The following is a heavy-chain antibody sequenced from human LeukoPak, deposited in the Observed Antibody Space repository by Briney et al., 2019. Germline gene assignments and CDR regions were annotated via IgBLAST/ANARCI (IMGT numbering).Heavy chain of an antibody. V-gene: IGHV4-39*07. CDR2: IYYSGST. D-gene: IGHD3-22*01. CDR3: AKGASYYYDSSGYYVFDY. Sequence: SETLSLTCTVSGGSISSSSYYWGWIRQPPGKGLEWIGSIYYSGSTYYNPSLKSRVTISVDTSKNQFSLKLSSATAADTAVYYCAKGASYYYDSSGYYVFDYWGQGTRVTVSS. J-gene: IGHJ4*02. CDR1: GGSISSSSYY.